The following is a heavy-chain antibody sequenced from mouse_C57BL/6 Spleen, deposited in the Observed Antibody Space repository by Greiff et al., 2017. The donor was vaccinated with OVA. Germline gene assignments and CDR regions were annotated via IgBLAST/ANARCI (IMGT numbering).Heavy chain of an antibody. D-gene: IGHD2-4*01. CDR3: ARSGDYEGDWFAY. J-gene: IGHJ3*01. Sequence: QVQLKQPGTELVKPGASVKLSCKASGYTFTSYWMHWVKQRPGQGLEWIGNINPSNGGTNYNEKFKSKATLTVDKPSSTAYMQLSSLTSEDSAVYYCARSGDYEGDWFAYWGQGTLVTVSA. CDR2: INPSNGGT. V-gene: IGHV1-53*01. CDR1: GYTFTSYW.